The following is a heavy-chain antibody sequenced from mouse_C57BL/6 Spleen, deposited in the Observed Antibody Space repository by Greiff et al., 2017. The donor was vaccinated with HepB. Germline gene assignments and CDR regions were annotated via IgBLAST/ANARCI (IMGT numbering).Heavy chain of an antibody. V-gene: IGHV5-17*01. CDR3: ASRGGSLQFAY. CDR2: ISSGSSTI. CDR1: GFTFSDYG. J-gene: IGHJ3*01. D-gene: IGHD1-1*02. Sequence: DVQLVESGGGLVKPGGSLKLSCAASGFTFSDYGMHWVRQAPEKGLEWVAYISSGSSTIYYADTVKGRFTISRDNAKNTLFLQMTSLRSEDTAMYYCASRGGSLQFAYWGQGTLVTVSA.